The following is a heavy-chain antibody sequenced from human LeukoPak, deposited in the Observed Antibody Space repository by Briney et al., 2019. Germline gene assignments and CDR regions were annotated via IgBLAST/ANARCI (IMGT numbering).Heavy chain of an antibody. CDR1: GGSISSYY. CDR3: ARDQDYDFWSGFTAKNYYYYMDV. V-gene: IGHV4-4*07. J-gene: IGHJ6*03. Sequence: SETLSLTCTVSGGSISSYYWSWIRQPAGKGLEWIRRIYTSGSTNYNPSLKSRVTMSVDTSKNQFSLKLSSVTAADTAVYYCARDQDYDFWSGFTAKNYYYYMDVWGKGTTVTVSS. D-gene: IGHD3-3*01. CDR2: IYTSGST.